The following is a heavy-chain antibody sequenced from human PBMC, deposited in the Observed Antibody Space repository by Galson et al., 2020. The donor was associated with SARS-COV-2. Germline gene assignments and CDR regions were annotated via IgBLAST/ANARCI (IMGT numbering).Heavy chain of an antibody. J-gene: IGHJ3*02. CDR3: ARVSRGSYYSSHVEGAFDI. CDR2: TYYRSKWYN. Sequence: SQTLSLTCAISGDSVSSNSAAWNWIRQSPSRGLEWLGRTYYRSKWYNDYAVSVKSRITINPDTSKNQFSLQLNSVTPEDTAVYYCARVSRGSYYSSHVEGAFDIWGQGTMVTVSS. V-gene: IGHV6-1*01. D-gene: IGHD1-26*01. CDR1: GDSVSSNSAA.